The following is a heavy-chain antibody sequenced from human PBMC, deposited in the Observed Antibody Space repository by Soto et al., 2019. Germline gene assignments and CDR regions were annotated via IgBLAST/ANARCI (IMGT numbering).Heavy chain of an antibody. CDR2: INHSGST. D-gene: IGHD3-3*01. J-gene: IGHJ6*02. V-gene: IGHV4-34*01. CDR3: ARGWEATFGVVPFPRNYGMDV. CDR1: GGSFSGYY. Sequence: PSETLSLTCAVYGGSFSGYYLSWIRQPPGKGLEWIGEINHSGSTNYNPSLKSRVTISVDTSKNQFSLKLSSVTAADTAVYYCARGWEATFGVVPFPRNYGMDVWGQGTTVTVSS.